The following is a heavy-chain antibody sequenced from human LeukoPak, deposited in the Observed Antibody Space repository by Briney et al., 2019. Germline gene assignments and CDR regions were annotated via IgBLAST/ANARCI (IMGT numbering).Heavy chain of an antibody. CDR3: ARHHPLTYCSSTSCPVDAFDI. D-gene: IGHD2-2*01. Sequence: GESLMISSKGSGSSFPSYWISWVRQMPGKGLEWMGRIDPSDSYTTYSPSFQGHVTISADKSISTAYLQWSSLKASDTAMYYCARHHPLTYCSSTSCPVDAFDIWGQATMVTVSS. V-gene: IGHV5-10-1*01. CDR2: IDPSDSYT. J-gene: IGHJ3*02. CDR1: GSSFPSYW.